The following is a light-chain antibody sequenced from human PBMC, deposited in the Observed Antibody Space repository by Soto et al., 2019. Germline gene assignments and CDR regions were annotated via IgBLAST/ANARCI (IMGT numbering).Light chain of an antibody. CDR1: QSVSSSY. CDR3: QQRSNWPIT. Sequence: EILLTQSPYTLALSPGERGTLSCRASQSVSSSYLAWYQQKPGQPPSLLIYDASSRATGIPERFSGSGSGTDFTLTISRLEPEDFEVYYCQQRSNWPITFGQGTRLEIK. J-gene: IGKJ5*01. V-gene: IGKV3D-20*02. CDR2: DAS.